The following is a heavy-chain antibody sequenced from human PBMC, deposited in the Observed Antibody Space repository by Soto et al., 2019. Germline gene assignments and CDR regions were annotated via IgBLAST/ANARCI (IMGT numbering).Heavy chain of an antibody. J-gene: IGHJ3*02. V-gene: IGHV3-30*18. D-gene: IGHD3-10*01. CDR1: GFTSSSLV. CDR2: ISSDGKNQ. CDR3: AKERGVLDAFDI. Sequence: QVQLVESGGGVVQPGRSLRLSCAASGFTSSSLVIHWVRQAPGKGLEWLAVISSDGKNQYYADSVKGRFTISRDNSKNTLYLQVNSPRAEDTAVYFCAKERGVLDAFDIWGQGTMVTVSS.